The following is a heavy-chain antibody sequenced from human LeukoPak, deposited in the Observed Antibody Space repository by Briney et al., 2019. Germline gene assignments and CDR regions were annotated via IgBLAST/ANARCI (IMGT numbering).Heavy chain of an antibody. D-gene: IGHD6-19*01. CDR1: GGSFSGYY. J-gene: IGHJ5*02. Sequence: SETLSPTCAVYGGSFSGYYWSWIRQPPGKGLEWIGEINHSGSTNYNPSLKSRVTISVDTSKNQFSLKLSSVTAADTAVYYCARGQGIAVAGTNWFDPWGQGTLVTVSS. V-gene: IGHV4-34*01. CDR2: INHSGST. CDR3: ARGQGIAVAGTNWFDP.